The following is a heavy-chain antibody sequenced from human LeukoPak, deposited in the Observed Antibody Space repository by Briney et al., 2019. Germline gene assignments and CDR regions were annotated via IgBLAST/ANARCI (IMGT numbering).Heavy chain of an antibody. J-gene: IGHJ6*03. CDR1: GGTFSSYA. CDR2: IIPIFGTA. D-gene: IGHD5-12*01. CDR3: ARGSGYSGYGALRHYYYYMDV. V-gene: IGHV1-69*13. Sequence: ASVKVSCKASGGTFSSYAISWVRQAPGQGLEWMGGIIPIFGTANYAQKFQGRVTITADESTSTAYMELSSLRSEDTAVYYCARGSGYSGYGALRHYYYYMDVWGKGTTVTVSS.